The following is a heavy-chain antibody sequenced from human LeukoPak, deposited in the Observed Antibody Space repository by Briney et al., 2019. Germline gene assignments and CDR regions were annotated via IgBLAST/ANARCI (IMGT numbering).Heavy chain of an antibody. D-gene: IGHD4-11*01. V-gene: IGHV3-30*02. Sequence: QPGGSLRLSCAASGFTFSSYGMHWVRQAPGKGLEWVAFIRYDGSNKYYADSVKGRFTISRDNSKNTLYLQMNGLRAEDTAVYYCAKGRYSNVRLDYWGQGTLVTVSS. CDR3: AKGRYSNVRLDY. J-gene: IGHJ4*02. CDR1: GFTFSSYG. CDR2: IRYDGSNK.